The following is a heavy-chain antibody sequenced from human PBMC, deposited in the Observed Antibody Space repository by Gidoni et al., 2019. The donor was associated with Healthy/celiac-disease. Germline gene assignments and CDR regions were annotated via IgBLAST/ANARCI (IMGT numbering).Heavy chain of an antibody. CDR2: IYYSGST. D-gene: IGHD2-15*01. V-gene: IGHV4-59*08. Sequence: QVQLQESGPGLVKPSETLSLTCTVSGGSISSSYWSWIRQPPWKGLEWIGYIYYSGSTNYNPSLKSRVTISVDTSKNQFSLKLSSVTAADTAVYYCARQRGYCSGGSCYIEDNWFDPWGQGTLVTVSS. CDR3: ARQRGYCSGGSCYIEDNWFDP. J-gene: IGHJ5*02. CDR1: GGSISSSY.